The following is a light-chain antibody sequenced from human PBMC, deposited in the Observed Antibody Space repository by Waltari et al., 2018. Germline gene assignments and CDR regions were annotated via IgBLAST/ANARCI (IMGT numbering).Light chain of an antibody. CDR3: QHYVRLPVT. Sequence: EIVLTQSPGTLSLSPGERATLACRAIQSVGRSLAWDQQKPGQAPRLLIYGASSRATGVPDRFSGSGSGTDFSLTISRLEPEDFAVYYCQHYVRLPVTFGQGTKVEIK. V-gene: IGKV3-20*01. J-gene: IGKJ1*01. CDR1: QSVGRS. CDR2: GAS.